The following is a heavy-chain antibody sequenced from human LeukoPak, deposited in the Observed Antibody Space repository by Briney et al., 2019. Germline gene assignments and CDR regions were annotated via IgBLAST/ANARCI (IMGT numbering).Heavy chain of an antibody. V-gene: IGHV5-51*01. CDR3: ARRDYFDSRGFSFDF. D-gene: IGHD3-22*01. J-gene: IGHJ4*02. CDR2: IYPGDSDT. Sequence: GESLKISCKGSGYNFTTYWIGWVRQMPGKGLEWMGNIYPGDSDTRYSPSLQGQITFSADKSINTAYLQWSSLRASDTAMYYCARRDYFDSRGFSFDFWGQGTLVTVSS. CDR1: GYNFTTYW.